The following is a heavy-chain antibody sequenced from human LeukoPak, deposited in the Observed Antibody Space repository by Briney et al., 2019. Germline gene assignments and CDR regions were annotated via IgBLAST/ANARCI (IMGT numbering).Heavy chain of an antibody. V-gene: IGHV4-59*01. J-gene: IGHJ6*03. Sequence: SETLSLTCTVSGGSISSDSWSWIRQPPGKGLEWIGYIYYSGTTNYNPSLKSRVTISVDTSKSQFSLKLSSVTAADTAVYYCARMSTGPTGEGYYYYYMDVWGKGTTVTVSS. D-gene: IGHD3-16*01. CDR2: IYYSGTT. CDR3: ARMSTGPTGEGYYYYYMDV. CDR1: GGSISSDS.